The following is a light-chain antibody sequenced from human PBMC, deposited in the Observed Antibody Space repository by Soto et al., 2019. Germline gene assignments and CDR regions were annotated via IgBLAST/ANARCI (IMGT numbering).Light chain of an antibody. CDR2: DAS. J-gene: IGKJ4*01. CDR1: QSISSW. Sequence: DIQMTQSPSTLSASVGDRVTITCRASQSISSWLAWYQQKAGKAPKLLIYDASILASGVPSRFSGSGSGTEFTLTISSLQPDDFANYYCQQYNSDFGGGTKVEIK. CDR3: QQYNSD. V-gene: IGKV1-5*01.